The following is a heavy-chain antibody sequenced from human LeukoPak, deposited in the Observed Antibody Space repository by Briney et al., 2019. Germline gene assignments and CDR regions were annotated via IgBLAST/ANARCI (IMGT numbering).Heavy chain of an antibody. V-gene: IGHV3-11*01. CDR3: AKDLGGSSSWYFAFDI. J-gene: IGHJ3*02. CDR1: GFTFSDYY. D-gene: IGHD6-13*01. Sequence: GGSLRLSCAASGFTFSDYYMNWIRQAPGKGLEWVSYVSGSGSTIYYADSVKGRFTISRDNSKNTLYLHMNSLRAEDTAVYYCAKDLGGSSSWYFAFDIWGQGTMVTVSS. CDR2: VSGSGSTI.